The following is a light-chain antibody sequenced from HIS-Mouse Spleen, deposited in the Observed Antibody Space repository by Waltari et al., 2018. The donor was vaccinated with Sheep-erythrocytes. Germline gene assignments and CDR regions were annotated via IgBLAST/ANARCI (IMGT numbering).Light chain of an antibody. CDR3: SSYAGSNNWV. CDR2: EVS. CDR1: SSDVGGYNY. V-gene: IGLV2-8*01. Sequence: QSALTQPPSASASPGQSVTISCTGTSSDVGGYNYVSWYQQHPGKAPKLMIYEVSKRPSGVPDRFSGLQAEDEADYYCSSYAGSNNWVFGGGTKLTVL. J-gene: IGLJ3*02.